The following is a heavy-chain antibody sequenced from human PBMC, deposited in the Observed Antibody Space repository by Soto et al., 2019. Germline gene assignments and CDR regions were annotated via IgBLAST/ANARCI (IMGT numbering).Heavy chain of an antibody. CDR1: GFTFSFYA. V-gene: IGHV3-23*01. CDR2: ISGSGDTT. D-gene: IGHD4-17*01. J-gene: IGHJ4*02. CDR3: VKDDGGYPSTAPH. Sequence: EVQLLESGGGVVEPGGSLRLSCAASGFTFSFYAMSWVRPAPGKGLEWVSGISGSGDTTYYADSVKGRFTTSTDISKNSLFLQLDSLRVEDAALYFGVKDDGGYPSTAPHWGQGTLVTVSP.